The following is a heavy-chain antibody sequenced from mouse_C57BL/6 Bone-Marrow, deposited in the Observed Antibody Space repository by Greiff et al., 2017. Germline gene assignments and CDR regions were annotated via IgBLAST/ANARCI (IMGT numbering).Heavy chain of an antibody. CDR3: ARHNLYYAMHY. Sequence: EVKVVESGGDLVKPGGSLKLSCAASGYTFSSYGMSWVRQTPDKRLEWVGTISSGGSYNYYPDSVKGRFTISRDNAKNTPYLQMSSLKSEDTAMYYCARHNLYYAMHYWGRVTSVTVSS. CDR2: ISSGGSYN. V-gene: IGHV5-6*01. CDR1: GYTFSSYG. J-gene: IGHJ4*01.